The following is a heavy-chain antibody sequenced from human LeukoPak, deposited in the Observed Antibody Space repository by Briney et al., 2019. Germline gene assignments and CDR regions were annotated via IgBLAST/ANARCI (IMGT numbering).Heavy chain of an antibody. Sequence: GGSLTLPCAGSGFIFSDHYMDWVRQAPGKGLEWVGHSRNKAKSYTTEYVASVKGRFTVSRDVSENSLYLQMNSLKTEDTAVYYCVRVRELFANNYYLDFWGQGTLVTVPS. CDR3: VRVRELFANNYYLDF. CDR2: SRNKAKSYTT. D-gene: IGHD3-10*01. CDR1: GFIFSDHY. V-gene: IGHV3-72*01. J-gene: IGHJ4*02.